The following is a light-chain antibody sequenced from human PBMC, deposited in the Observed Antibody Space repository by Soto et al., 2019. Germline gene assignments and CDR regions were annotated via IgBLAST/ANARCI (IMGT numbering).Light chain of an antibody. J-gene: IGKJ1*01. V-gene: IGKV1-5*03. CDR1: QSINNW. CDR2: KAS. CDR3: QQYHSYPWT. Sequence: DTQMSQSPSTLSASVGERVAVTCRASQSINNWLAWYQQKPGKAPKLLIYKASSLESEVPSRFSGSGSGTAFTLSISSLQSDDFATYYCQQYHSYPWTFGQGTKVDIK.